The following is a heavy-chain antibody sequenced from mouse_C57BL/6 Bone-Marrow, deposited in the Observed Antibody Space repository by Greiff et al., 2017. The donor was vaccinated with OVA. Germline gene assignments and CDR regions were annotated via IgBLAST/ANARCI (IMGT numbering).Heavy chain of an antibody. CDR1: GYTFTSYW. D-gene: IGHD2-2*01. J-gene: IGHJ1*03. CDR3: ARGWLRGYFDV. CDR2: IHPNSGST. Sequence: QVHVKQPGAELVKPGASVKLSCKASGYTFTSYWMHWVKQRPGQGLEWIGMIHPNSGSTNYNEKFKSKATLTVDKSSSTAYMQLSSLTSEDSAVYYCARGWLRGYFDVWGTGTTVTVSS. V-gene: IGHV1-64*01.